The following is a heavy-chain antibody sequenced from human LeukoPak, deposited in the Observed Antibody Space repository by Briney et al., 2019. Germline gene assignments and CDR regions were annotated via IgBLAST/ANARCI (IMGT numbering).Heavy chain of an antibody. CDR2: ITYDGNTK. J-gene: IGHJ4*02. CDR3: TKDYSSGWYGGIDY. Sequence: GRSLRLSCAASGFAFSNCGMHWVRQAPGKGLEWVAVITYDGNTKYYLDSVKGRFTISRDNSKNTLYLQMSSLRSEDTAVYYCTKDYSSGWYGGIDYWGQGTLVTVSS. V-gene: IGHV3-30*18. CDR1: GFAFSNCG. D-gene: IGHD6-19*01.